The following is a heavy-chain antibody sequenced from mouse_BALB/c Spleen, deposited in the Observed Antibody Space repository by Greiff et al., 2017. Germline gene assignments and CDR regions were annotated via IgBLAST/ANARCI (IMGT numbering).Heavy chain of an antibody. V-gene: IGHV1S81*02. CDR2: INPSNGGT. CDR3: TRDRYYGNYGAMDY. J-gene: IGHJ4*01. Sequence: SGAELVKPGASVKLSCKASGYTFTSYYMYWVKQRPGQGLEWIGEINPSNGGTNFNEKFKSKATLTVDKSSSTAYMQLSSLTSEDSAVYYGTRDRYYGNYGAMDYWGQGTSVTVAS. CDR1: GYTFTSYY. D-gene: IGHD2-1*01.